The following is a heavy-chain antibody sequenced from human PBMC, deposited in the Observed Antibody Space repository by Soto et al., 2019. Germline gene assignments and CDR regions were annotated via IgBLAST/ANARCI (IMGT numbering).Heavy chain of an antibody. J-gene: IGHJ3*02. CDR3: ARDHFVNQDFWSGYCQYDAFDI. D-gene: IGHD3-3*01. V-gene: IGHV1-18*01. Sequence: ASVKVSCKASGYTFTSYCISWVRQAPGQGLEWMGWINAYNGNTNYAQTLQGRVTMNTDTSTSTAYMELRSLRSDDTAVDYCARDHFVNQDFWSGYCQYDAFDIWGQGTMVTVSS. CDR1: GYTFTSYC. CDR2: INAYNGNT.